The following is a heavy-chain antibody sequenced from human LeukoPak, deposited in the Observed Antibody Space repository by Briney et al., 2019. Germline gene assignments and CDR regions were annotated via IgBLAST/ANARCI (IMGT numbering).Heavy chain of an antibody. CDR2: ISGSGGST. Sequence: GGSLRLSCAASGFTFSSYAMSWVRQAPGKGLEWVSAISGSGGSTYYADSVKGRFTISSDNSKNTLYLQMNSLSAEDTALYYCAKVPYGDYGYFQHWGQGTLVTVSS. J-gene: IGHJ1*01. V-gene: IGHV3-23*01. CDR3: AKVPYGDYGYFQH. CDR1: GFTFSSYA. D-gene: IGHD4-17*01.